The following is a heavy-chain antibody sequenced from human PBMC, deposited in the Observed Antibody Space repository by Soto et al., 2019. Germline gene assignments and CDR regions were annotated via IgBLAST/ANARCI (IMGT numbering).Heavy chain of an antibody. D-gene: IGHD3-22*01. CDR1: GYTFTSYA. J-gene: IGHJ6*02. Sequence: ASVKVSCKASGYTFTSYAMHWVRQAPGQRLEWMGWINAGNGNTKYSQKFQGRVTITRDTSASTAYMELSSLRSEDTAVYYCARFKVVVTEGDYYYYGMDVWGQGTTVTVSS. CDR3: ARFKVVVTEGDYYYYGMDV. CDR2: INAGNGNT. V-gene: IGHV1-3*01.